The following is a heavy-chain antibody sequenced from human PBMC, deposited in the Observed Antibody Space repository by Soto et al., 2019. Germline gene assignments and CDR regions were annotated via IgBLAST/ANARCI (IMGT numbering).Heavy chain of an antibody. J-gene: IGHJ5*02. V-gene: IGHV1-2*02. CDR2: ISPKSGGT. CDR1: GYSFINYY. Sequence: ASVKVSCKASGYSFINYYMHWVRQAPGQGFEWMGRISPKSGGTNYAQKFQGRVTLTRDTSISTAYMELSRLKSDDTAVYYCARVVSPYYDVLTGNWFDPWGQGTLVTVSS. D-gene: IGHD3-9*01. CDR3: ARVVSPYYDVLTGNWFDP.